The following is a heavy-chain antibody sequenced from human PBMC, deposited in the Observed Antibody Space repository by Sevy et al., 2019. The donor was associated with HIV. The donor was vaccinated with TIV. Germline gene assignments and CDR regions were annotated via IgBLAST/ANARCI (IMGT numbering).Heavy chain of an antibody. J-gene: IGHJ4*02. CDR2: INHRGST. CDR1: GGSFSGYY. V-gene: IGHV4-34*01. Sequence: SETLSLTCAVYGGSFSGYYWSWIRQPPGKGLEWIGEINHRGSTNYNPALKRRVTISVDTSKNQFSLKLSSVTAAETAVYYCARCRSKVMVRGVQPPDYWGQGTLVTVSS. CDR3: ARCRSKVMVRGVQPPDY. D-gene: IGHD3-10*01.